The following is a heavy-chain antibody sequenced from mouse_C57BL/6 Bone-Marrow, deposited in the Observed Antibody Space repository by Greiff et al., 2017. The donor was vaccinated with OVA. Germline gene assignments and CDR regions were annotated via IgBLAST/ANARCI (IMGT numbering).Heavy chain of an antibody. V-gene: IGHV1-76*01. Sequence: VNLVESGAELVRPGASVKLSCKASGYTFTDYYINWVKQRPGQGLEWIARIYPGSGNTYYNEKFKGKATLTAEKSSSTAYMQLSSLTSEDSAVYFWARADYYGNSYDAMDYWGQGTSVTVTS. D-gene: IGHD1-1*01. CDR1: GYTFTDYY. CDR2: IYPGSGNT. J-gene: IGHJ4*01. CDR3: ARADYYGNSYDAMDY.